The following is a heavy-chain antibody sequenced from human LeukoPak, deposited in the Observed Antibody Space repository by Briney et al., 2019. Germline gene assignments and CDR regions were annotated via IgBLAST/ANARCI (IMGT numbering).Heavy chain of an antibody. J-gene: IGHJ6*03. CDR3: ARDFKRVNYYYYYMDV. CDR2: IFYSGST. CDR1: GGSISTHY. V-gene: IGHV4-59*11. Sequence: PSETLSLTCTVAGGSISTHYWSWIRQPPGKGLQWIGYIFYSGSTNYNPSLKSRVTMSVDTSKNQFSLKLSSVTAADTAVYYCARDFKRVNYYYYYMDVWGKGTTVTVSS. D-gene: IGHD4-23*01.